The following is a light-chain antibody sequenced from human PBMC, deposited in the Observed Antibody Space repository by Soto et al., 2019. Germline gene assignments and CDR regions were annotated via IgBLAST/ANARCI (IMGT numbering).Light chain of an antibody. V-gene: IGKV3-15*01. CDR2: GAS. CDR1: QSISSN. Sequence: EIVMTQSPATLSVSPGERATLSCRASQSISSNLAWYQQKPGQAPRLLIYGASTRATGIPASFSGSGSGTEFTLTISSLQSEDFAVYYCQQYNNSPFTFGLGTKVYIK. J-gene: IGKJ3*01. CDR3: QQYNNSPFT.